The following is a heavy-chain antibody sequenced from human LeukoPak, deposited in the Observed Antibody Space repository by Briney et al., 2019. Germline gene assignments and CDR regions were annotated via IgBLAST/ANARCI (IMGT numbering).Heavy chain of an antibody. CDR2: INHSGST. D-gene: IGHD3-10*01. V-gene: IGHV4-34*01. Sequence: PSETLSLTCAVYGGSFSGYYWSWIRQPPGKGLEWIGEINHSGSTNYNPSLKSRVTISVDTSKNQFSLKLSSVTAADTAVYYCARGGSGSYFGLDRYYYYMDVWGKGTTVTISS. CDR3: ARGGSGSYFGLDRYYYYMDV. J-gene: IGHJ6*03. CDR1: GGSFSGYY.